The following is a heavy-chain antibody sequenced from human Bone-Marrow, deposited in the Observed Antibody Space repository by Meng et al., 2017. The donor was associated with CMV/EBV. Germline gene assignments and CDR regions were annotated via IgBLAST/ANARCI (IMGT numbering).Heavy chain of an antibody. V-gene: IGHV1-46*01. D-gene: IGHD6-13*01. J-gene: IGHJ6*02. CDR2: INPSGGST. CDR3: ARDLGGGYSRYYYYGMDV. Sequence: ASVKVSCKASGYTFTSYFMHWVRQAPGQGLEWMGIINPSGGSTSYAQKFQGRVTMTRDTSTSTVYMELSSLRSEDTAMYYCARDLGGGYSRYYYYGMDVWGQGTTVTVSS. CDR1: GYTFTSYF.